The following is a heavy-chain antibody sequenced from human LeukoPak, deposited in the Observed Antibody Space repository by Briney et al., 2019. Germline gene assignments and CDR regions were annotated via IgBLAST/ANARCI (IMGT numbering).Heavy chain of an antibody. CDR3: ARDLYYGSETGYYYYYYMDV. CDR1: GGSISSYY. V-gene: IGHV4-59*12. J-gene: IGHJ6*03. CDR2: IYYSGST. Sequence: PSETLSLTCTVSGGSISSYYWSWIRQPPGKGLEWIGYIYYSGSTNYNPSLKSRVTMSVDTSKNQFSLKLSSVTAADTAVYYCARDLYYGSETGYYYYYYMDVWGKGTTVTISS. D-gene: IGHD3-10*01.